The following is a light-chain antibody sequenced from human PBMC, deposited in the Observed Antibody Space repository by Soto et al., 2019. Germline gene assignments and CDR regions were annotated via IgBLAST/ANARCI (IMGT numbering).Light chain of an antibody. CDR1: QDISNY. V-gene: IGKV1-33*01. Sequence: DIPMTQSPSSLSASVGDRVTITCQASQDISNYLNWYQQKPGKAPKLLIYDASNLETGVPSRFSGSGSGTDFTFTISSLQPEDIATYYCQQYDNLFTFGPGTKVDI. CDR2: DAS. CDR3: QQYDNLFT. J-gene: IGKJ3*01.